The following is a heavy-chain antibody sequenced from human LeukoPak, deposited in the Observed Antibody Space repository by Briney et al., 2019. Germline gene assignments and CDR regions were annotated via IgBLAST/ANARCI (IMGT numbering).Heavy chain of an antibody. CDR1: GGSISSSNW. J-gene: IGHJ3*02. CDR2: IYHSGST. Sequence: SGTLSLTCAVSGGSISSSNWWSWVRQPPGKGLEWIGEIYHSGSTNYNPSLKSRVTISVDTSKNQVSLKLSSVTAADTAVYYCARGLHNRSSGTRFDVFEIWGQGTMVTVSS. V-gene: IGHV4-4*02. CDR3: ARGLHNRSSGTRFDVFEI. D-gene: IGHD6-6*01.